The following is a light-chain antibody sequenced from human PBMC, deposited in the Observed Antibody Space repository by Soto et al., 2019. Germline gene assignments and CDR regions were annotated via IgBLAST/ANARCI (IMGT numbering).Light chain of an antibody. CDR2: AAS. V-gene: IGKV1-9*01. CDR3: QQLNSYPIT. CDR1: QAITSF. J-gene: IGKJ5*01. Sequence: TRWTQSPSSLSESLGDRVTITCRASQAITSFLAWYQQKQGKAPNLLIYAASTLESGVPSRFSGSRSGTDFTLTISSLQPEDFATYYCQQLNSYPITFGQGTRLEIK.